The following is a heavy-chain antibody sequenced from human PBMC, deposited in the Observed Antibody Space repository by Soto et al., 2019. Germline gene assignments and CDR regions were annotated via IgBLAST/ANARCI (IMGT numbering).Heavy chain of an antibody. CDR3: ARDRGVVTADI. CDR2: INPNSGAT. D-gene: IGHD2-21*02. Sequence: QVQLVQSGAEVKKPGASVKVSCKASGYTFTAYYLHWVRQAPGQGLEWMGWINPNSGATNYAQKFQGRVTVTRDTTITAVYMEMSRLRSDDTAIYYYARDRGVVTADIWGQGTMVTVSS. CDR1: GYTFTAYY. J-gene: IGHJ3*02. V-gene: IGHV1-2*02.